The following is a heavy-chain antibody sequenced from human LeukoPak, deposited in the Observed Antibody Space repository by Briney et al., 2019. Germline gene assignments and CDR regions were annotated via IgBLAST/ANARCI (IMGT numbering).Heavy chain of an antibody. J-gene: IGHJ5*02. Sequence: ASVKLSCTASVYTVTRYYMHWVRHAPGQGLEWMGWINPNTGGAKDAPKFQGRVTMTRDTSISAAYMELSTLRSDDTAVYYCARDSSLIVVVRAAKRNWFDPWGQGTLVTVSS. D-gene: IGHD2-2*01. CDR2: INPNTGGA. CDR1: VYTVTRYY. CDR3: ARDSSLIVVVRAAKRNWFDP. V-gene: IGHV1-2*02.